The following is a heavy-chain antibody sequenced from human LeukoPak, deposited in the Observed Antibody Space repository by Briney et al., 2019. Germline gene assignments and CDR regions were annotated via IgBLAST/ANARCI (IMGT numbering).Heavy chain of an antibody. D-gene: IGHD2-21*02. CDR2: IRSKAYGGTT. J-gene: IGHJ6*03. CDR3: TRDDSAVRYYYYYYMDV. V-gene: IGHV3-49*04. CDR1: GFTFGDYA. Sequence: GGSLRLSCTASGFTFGDYAMSWVRQAPGKGLEWVGFIRSKAYGGTTEYAASVKGRFTISRDDSKSIAYLQMSSLKTEDTAVYYCTRDDSAVRYYYYYYMDVWGKGTTVTVSS.